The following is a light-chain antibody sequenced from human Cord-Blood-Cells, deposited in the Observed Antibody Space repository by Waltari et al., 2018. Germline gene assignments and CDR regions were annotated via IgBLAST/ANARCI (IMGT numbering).Light chain of an antibody. CDR3: QQYNSYST. J-gene: IGKJ2*01. Sequence: DIQMTQSPSTLSASVGDRVTITCRASQSISSWLAWYQQKPGKAPKPLIYKASSLESGFTSRFSGSGSGAEFTLTISSLQPDDFATYYCQQYNSYSTFGQGTKLEIK. CDR2: KAS. V-gene: IGKV1-5*03. CDR1: QSISSW.